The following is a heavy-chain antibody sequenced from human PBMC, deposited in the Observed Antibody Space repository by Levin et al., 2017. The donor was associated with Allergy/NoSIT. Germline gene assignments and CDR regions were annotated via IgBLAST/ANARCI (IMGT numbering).Heavy chain of an antibody. Sequence: PGESLKISCSASGFTLSDYWMGWVRQAPGKGLEWVANIKEDGSEKYDVDSLKGRFTISRDNAKNSLYLQMNSLRVDDTAVYYCARGPNRLAADAHWGQGTLVTVSS. V-gene: IGHV3-7*04. D-gene: IGHD6-13*01. CDR3: ARGPNRLAADAH. CDR1: GFTLSDYW. CDR2: IKEDGSEK. J-gene: IGHJ4*02.